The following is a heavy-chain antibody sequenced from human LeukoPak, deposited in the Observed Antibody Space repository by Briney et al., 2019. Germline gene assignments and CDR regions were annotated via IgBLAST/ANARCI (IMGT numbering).Heavy chain of an antibody. CDR1: GDSISGYY. V-gene: IGHV4-4*07. Sequence: SETLSLTCTVSGDSISGYYWNWIRQPAGKGLEWIGHIYSSGSADYNPSLRSRVTMSVDTSKNQFSLKLSSVTAADTAVYYCARGIGGWFDPWGQGTLVTVSS. D-gene: IGHD2/OR15-2a*01. CDR2: IYSSGSA. J-gene: IGHJ5*02. CDR3: ARGIGGWFDP.